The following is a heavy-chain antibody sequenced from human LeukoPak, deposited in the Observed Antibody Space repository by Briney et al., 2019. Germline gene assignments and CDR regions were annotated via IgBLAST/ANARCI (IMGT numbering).Heavy chain of an antibody. CDR3: AKSDCGTIGCKLLNY. CDR2: IKEDGSDK. D-gene: IGHD2-21*01. J-gene: IGHJ4*02. Sequence: QTGGSLRLSCVASGFTLSRYWMSWVRQAPGKGLEWVANIKEDGSDKYYVDSVKGRFTISRDNSKNTLSLQMNSLRAEDTALYYCAKSDCGTIGCKLLNYWGQGTLVAVSS. V-gene: IGHV3-7*03. CDR1: GFTLSRYW.